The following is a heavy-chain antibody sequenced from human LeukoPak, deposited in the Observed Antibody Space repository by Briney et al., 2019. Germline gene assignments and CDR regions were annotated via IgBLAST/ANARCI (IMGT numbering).Heavy chain of an antibody. J-gene: IGHJ5*02. CDR2: INSDGSST. D-gene: IGHD6-13*01. Sequence: GGSLRLSCAASGFTFSSYWMHWVRQAPGKGLVWVSRINSDGSSTSYADSVKGRFTISRDNAKNTLYLQMNSLRAEDTAVYYCARDLSPYSPTGWFDPWGQGTLVTVSS. CDR3: ARDLSPYSPTGWFDP. CDR1: GFTFSSYW. V-gene: IGHV3-74*01.